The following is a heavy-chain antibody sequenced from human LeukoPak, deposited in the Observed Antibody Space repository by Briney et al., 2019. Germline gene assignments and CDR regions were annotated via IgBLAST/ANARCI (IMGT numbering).Heavy chain of an antibody. D-gene: IGHD6-13*01. Sequence: PSETLSLTCAVYGGSFSGYYWSWIRQPPGKGLEWIGEINHSGSTNYNPSLKSRVTISVDTSKNQFSLKLSSVTAADTAVHYCARGYSSSWYYFDYWGQGTLVTVSS. V-gene: IGHV4-34*01. CDR2: INHSGST. J-gene: IGHJ4*02. CDR1: GGSFSGYY. CDR3: ARGYSSSWYYFDY.